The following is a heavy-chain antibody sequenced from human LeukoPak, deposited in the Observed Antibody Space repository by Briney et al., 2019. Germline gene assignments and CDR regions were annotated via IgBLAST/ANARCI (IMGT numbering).Heavy chain of an antibody. V-gene: IGHV3-48*01. Sequence: GGSLRLSCAASGLTVSRNYMSWVRQAPGKGLEWVSYISSSRRNINYADFVKGRFTISRDNAKNSLYLQMNSLRVEDTAVYYCARDDNWAFDYWGQGTLVTVSS. CDR3: ARDDNWAFDY. CDR1: GLTVSRNY. D-gene: IGHD1-20*01. J-gene: IGHJ4*02. CDR2: ISSSRRNI.